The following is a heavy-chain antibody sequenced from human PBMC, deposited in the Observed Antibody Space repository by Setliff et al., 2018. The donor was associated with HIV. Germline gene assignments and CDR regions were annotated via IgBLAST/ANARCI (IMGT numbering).Heavy chain of an antibody. CDR2: IYHSGTT. J-gene: IGHJ4*02. CDR3: ARDPRGWLGWGGYFDY. D-gene: IGHD6-19*01. V-gene: IGHV4-4*02. Sequence: SETLSLTCAVSGGSINTNNWWSWVRQPPGKGLEWIGEIYHSGTTNYKSLLKSRVTISVDKSKNQFSLKLSSGTAADTAISYCARDPRGWLGWGGYFDYWGQGTLVTVSS. CDR1: GGSINTNNW.